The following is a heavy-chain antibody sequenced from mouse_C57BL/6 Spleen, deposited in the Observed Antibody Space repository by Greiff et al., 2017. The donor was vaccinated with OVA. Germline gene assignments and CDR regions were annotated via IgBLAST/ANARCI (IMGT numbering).Heavy chain of an antibody. D-gene: IGHD2-4*01. V-gene: IGHV3-6*01. CDR1: GYSITSGYY. CDR3: ARAGDYGGAWFAY. J-gene: IGHJ3*01. CDR2: ISYDGSN. Sequence: VQLKESGPGLVKPSQSLSLTCSVTGYSITSGYYWNWIRQFPGNKLEWMGYISYDGSNNYNPSLKNRISITRDTSKNQFFLKLNSVTTEDTATYYCARAGDYGGAWFAYWGQGTLVTVSA.